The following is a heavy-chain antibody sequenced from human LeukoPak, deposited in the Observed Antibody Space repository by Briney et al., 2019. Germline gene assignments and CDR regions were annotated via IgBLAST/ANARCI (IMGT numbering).Heavy chain of an antibody. CDR3: AKAQKAATVTAFDY. CDR1: GFTFSSYA. V-gene: IGHV3-30-3*01. J-gene: IGHJ4*02. D-gene: IGHD4-17*01. CDR2: ISYDGSNK. Sequence: PGGSLRLSCAASGFTFSSYAMHWVRQAPGKGLEWVAVISYDGSNKYYADSVKGRFTISRDNSKNTLYLQMNSLRAEDTAVYYCAKAQKAATVTAFDYWGQGTLVTVSS.